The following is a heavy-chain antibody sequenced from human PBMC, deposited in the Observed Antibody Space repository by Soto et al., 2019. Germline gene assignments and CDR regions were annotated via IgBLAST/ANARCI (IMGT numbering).Heavy chain of an antibody. Sequence: QVQLVESGGGVVQPGRSLRLSCAASGFTFSSYGMHWVRQAPGKGLEWVAVIWYDGSNKYYADSVKGRFTISRDNSKNTLYLQMNSLRAEDTAVYYCATDGPEQQLVLNNNDAFDIWGQGTMVTVSS. D-gene: IGHD6-13*01. J-gene: IGHJ3*02. CDR1: GFTFSSYG. V-gene: IGHV3-33*01. CDR2: IWYDGSNK. CDR3: ATDGPEQQLVLNNNDAFDI.